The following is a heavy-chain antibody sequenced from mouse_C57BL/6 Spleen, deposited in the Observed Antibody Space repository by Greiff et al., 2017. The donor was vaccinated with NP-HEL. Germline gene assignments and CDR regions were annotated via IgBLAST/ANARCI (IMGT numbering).Heavy chain of an antibody. V-gene: IGHV1-80*01. J-gene: IGHJ1*03. CDR3: ARSEGVVRYFEV. CDR1: GYAFSSYW. Sequence: VKLMESGAELVKPGASVKISCKASGYAFSSYWMNWVKQRPGKGLEWIGQIYPGDGDTNYNGKFKGKATLTADKSSSTAYMQLSSLTSEDSAVYCCARSEGVVRYFEVWGTGTTVTVSS. CDR2: IYPGDGDT. D-gene: IGHD1-1*01.